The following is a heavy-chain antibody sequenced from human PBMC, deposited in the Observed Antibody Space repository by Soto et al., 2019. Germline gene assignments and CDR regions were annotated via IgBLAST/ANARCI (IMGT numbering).Heavy chain of an antibody. J-gene: IGHJ6*02. CDR2: MNPNSGNT. CDR3: AKAMVSGGLYYYYYGMDV. D-gene: IGHD3-10*01. V-gene: IGHV1-8*01. CDR1: GYTFTSYD. Sequence: ASVNVSCKASGYTFTSYDINWVRQATGQGLEWMGWMNPNSGNTGYAQKFQGRVTMTRNTSISTAYMELSSLRSEDTAVYYCAKAMVSGGLYYYYYGMDVWGQGTTVTVSS.